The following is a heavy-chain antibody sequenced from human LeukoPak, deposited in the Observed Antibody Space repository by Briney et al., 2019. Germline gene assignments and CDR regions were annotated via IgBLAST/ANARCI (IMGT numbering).Heavy chain of an antibody. CDR3: AKGDDWGY. CDR1: GFTVSRNY. CDR2: ISGSGGST. D-gene: IGHD7-27*01. J-gene: IGHJ4*02. V-gene: IGHV3-23*01. Sequence: PGGSLRLSCAASGFTVSRNYMSWVRQAPGKGLEWVSAISGSGGSTYYADSVKGRFTISRDNSKNTLYLQMNSLRAEDTAVYYCAKGDDWGYWGQGTLVTVSS.